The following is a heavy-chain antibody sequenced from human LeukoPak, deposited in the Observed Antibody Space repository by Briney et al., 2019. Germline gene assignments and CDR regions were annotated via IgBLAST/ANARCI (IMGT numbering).Heavy chain of an antibody. Sequence: GGSLRLSCAASGFTFSSYSMNWVRQAPGKGLEWVSYISRSSSTIYYADSVKGRFTISRDNAKNSLYLQMNSLRAEDTAVYYCARDQIHYDFWSGYYSEGFDYWGQGTLVTVSS. D-gene: IGHD3-3*01. CDR2: ISRSSSTI. V-gene: IGHV3-48*01. J-gene: IGHJ4*02. CDR1: GFTFSSYS. CDR3: ARDQIHYDFWSGYYSEGFDY.